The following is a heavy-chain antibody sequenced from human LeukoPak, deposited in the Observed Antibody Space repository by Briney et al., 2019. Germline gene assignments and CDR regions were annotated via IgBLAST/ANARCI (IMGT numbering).Heavy chain of an antibody. Sequence: GGSLRLSCAASGFTFNDYYMSWIRQAPGKGLEWVSYISSSGSTIYYADSVKGRFTISRDNAKNSLYLQMNSLRAEDTAVYYCASEWIQHDAFDIWGQGTMVTVSS. CDR3: ASEWIQHDAFDI. CDR2: ISSSGSTI. J-gene: IGHJ3*02. V-gene: IGHV3-11*01. CDR1: GFTFNDYY. D-gene: IGHD5-18*01.